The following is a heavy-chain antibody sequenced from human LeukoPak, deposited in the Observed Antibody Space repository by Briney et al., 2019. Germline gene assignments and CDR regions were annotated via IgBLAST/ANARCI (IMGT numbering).Heavy chain of an antibody. V-gene: IGHV5-51*01. CDR1: GYSFTSYW. J-gene: IGHJ4*02. CDR2: IYPGDSDT. D-gene: IGHD3-22*01. Sequence: GESLRISCKGSGYSFTSYWIGWVRQMPGKGLEWLGIIYPGDSDTRYSPSFQGQVTISADKSISTAYLQWSSLKASDTAMYYCARSLPPQTKLSDSSGYWGVDYWGQGTLVTVSS. CDR3: ARSLPPQTKLSDSSGYWGVDY.